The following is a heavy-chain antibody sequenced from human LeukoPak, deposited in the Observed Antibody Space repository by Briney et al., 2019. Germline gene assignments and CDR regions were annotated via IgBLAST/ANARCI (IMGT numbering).Heavy chain of an antibody. CDR1: GFTFSSYG. Sequence: GGSLRLSCAASGFTFSSYGMHWVRQAPGKGLEWVAVIWYDGSNKYYADSVKDRFTISRDNSKSTLYLQMNSLRAEDTAVYYCAKETTVTTGLDYWGQGTLVTVSS. CDR2: IWYDGSNK. D-gene: IGHD4-17*01. V-gene: IGHV3-33*06. J-gene: IGHJ4*02. CDR3: AKETTVTTGLDY.